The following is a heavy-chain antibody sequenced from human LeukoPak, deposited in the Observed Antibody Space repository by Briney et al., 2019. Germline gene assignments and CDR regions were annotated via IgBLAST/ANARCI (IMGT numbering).Heavy chain of an antibody. CDR3: ARDGEMATIENYFDY. D-gene: IGHD5-24*01. J-gene: IGHJ4*02. CDR2: IYYTGST. V-gene: IGHV4-39*07. Sequence: SETLSLTCTVSGGSISTTSYYWGWIRQPPGEGLEWIGNIYYTGSTYYNSSLNSRLTISVDTSMNQFSLKLSSVTAANTAVYYCARDGEMATIENYFDYWGQGTLVTVSP. CDR1: GGSISTTSYY.